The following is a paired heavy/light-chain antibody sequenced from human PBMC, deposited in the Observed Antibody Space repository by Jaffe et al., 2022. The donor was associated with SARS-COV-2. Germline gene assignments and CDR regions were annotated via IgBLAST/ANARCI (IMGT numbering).Heavy chain of an antibody. CDR1: GFTFRNYG. V-gene: IGHV3-33*01. J-gene: IGHJ4*02. CDR3: ARDGDFSRSEPPFDY. CDR2: IWYDGSNK. D-gene: IGHD6-6*01. Sequence: QVQLVESGGGVVQSGRSLRLSCAASGFTFRNYGMHWVRQAPGKGLEWVAVIWYDGSNKYHADSVKGRFTISRDNSKNTLYLQMNRLRAEDTAVYFCARDGDFSRSEPPFDYWGQGTLVTVSS.
Light chain of an antibody. CDR2: EDT. CDR1: ALPKKY. V-gene: IGLV3-10*01. J-gene: IGLJ3*02. CDR3: YSTDASGNHRV. Sequence: SYELTQPPSVSVSPGQTARITCSGDALPKKYAYWCQQKSGQAPVPVIYEDTKRPSGIPERFSGSNSGTMATLTISGAQVEDEADYYCYSTDASGNHRVFGGGTKLTVL.